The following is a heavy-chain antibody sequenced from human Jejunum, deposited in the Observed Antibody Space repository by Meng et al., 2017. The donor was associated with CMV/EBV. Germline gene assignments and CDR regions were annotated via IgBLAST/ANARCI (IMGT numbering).Heavy chain of an antibody. J-gene: IGHJ6*02. CDR1: SKAW. Sequence: SKAWMSWVRQAPGKGLEWVGRIRRKTDGGTTDYAAPVKGRFTISRDDSQNMLFLQMNSLKSEDTAVYYCTTDSSFTKIAADYGLDVWGQGTTVTVSS. D-gene: IGHD2-21*01. V-gene: IGHV3-15*01. CDR3: TTDSSFTKIAADYGLDV. CDR2: IRRKTDGGTT.